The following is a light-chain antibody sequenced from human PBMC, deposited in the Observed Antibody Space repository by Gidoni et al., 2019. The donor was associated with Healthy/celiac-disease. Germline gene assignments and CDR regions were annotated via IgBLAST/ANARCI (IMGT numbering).Light chain of an antibody. CDR2: GAS. Sequence: ESVLTQSPGTLSLSPGERATLSCRASQSVSSSYLACYQQKPGQAPRLLIYGASSRATGIPDSFSGSGSGTDFTLTISRLEPEDFAVYYCQQYGSSPPITFGQGTRLEIK. V-gene: IGKV3-20*01. CDR3: QQYGSSPPIT. J-gene: IGKJ5*01. CDR1: QSVSSSY.